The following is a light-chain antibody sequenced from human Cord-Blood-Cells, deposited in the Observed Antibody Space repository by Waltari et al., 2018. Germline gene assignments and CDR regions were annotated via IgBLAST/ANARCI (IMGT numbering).Light chain of an antibody. CDR3: QQYKSYPYT. J-gene: IGKJ2*01. CDR1: QSISSW. CDR2: KAS. V-gene: IGKV1-5*03. Sequence: DIQMTQSPSTLSASVGDRVTITCRASQSISSWLAWYQQKPGKSPKLLLYKASSLERGVPSRFSGSGSGTEFNLTISRLQPDDFATYYCQQYKSYPYTFGQGTKLEIK.